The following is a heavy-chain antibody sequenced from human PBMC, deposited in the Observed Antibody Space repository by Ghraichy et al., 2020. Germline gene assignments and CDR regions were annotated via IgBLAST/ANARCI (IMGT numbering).Heavy chain of an antibody. Sequence: SETLSLTCTVSGDSISSSGYYWDWIRQPPGKGLEWIASMYYSGSTYYNPSLKRRVTKSIDTSKNQFSLNLNSVTAADTAVYYCARRVTTVTTTWFDPWGQGTLVTVSS. V-gene: IGHV4-39*01. D-gene: IGHD4-17*01. CDR1: GDSISSSGYY. CDR3: ARRVTTVTTTWFDP. J-gene: IGHJ5*02. CDR2: MYYSGST.